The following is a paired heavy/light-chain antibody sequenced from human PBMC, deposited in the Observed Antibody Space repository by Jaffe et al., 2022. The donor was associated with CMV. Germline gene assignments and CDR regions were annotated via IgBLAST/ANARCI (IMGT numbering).Light chain of an antibody. CDR2: AAS. CDR3: LQDYNYPWT. Sequence: AIQMTQSPSSLSASVGDRVTITCRASQGIRSDLAWYQQKPGKAPKLLIFAASSLQSGVPPRFSGSGSGTDFTLTISSLQPEDFATYYCLQDYNYPWTFGQGTKVDIK. V-gene: IGKV1-6*01. J-gene: IGKJ1*01. CDR1: QGIRSD.
Heavy chain of an antibody. D-gene: IGHD6-19*01. J-gene: IGHJ4*02. CDR1: GGSVSSSSYY. CDR3: ATLSHVPVTGTLSDY. V-gene: IGHV4-39*02. CDR2: LYYSGST. Sequence: QLQLQESGPRLVKPSETLSLTCAVSGGSVSSSSYYWGWIRQPPGRGLEWIGNLYYSGSTYYNPSLKSRVTISVDTSKNHFSLKLSSVTAADTAVYYCATLSHVPVTGTLSDYWGQGTLVTVSS.